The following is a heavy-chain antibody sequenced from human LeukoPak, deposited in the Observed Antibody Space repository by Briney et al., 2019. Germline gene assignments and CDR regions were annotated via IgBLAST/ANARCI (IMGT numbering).Heavy chain of an antibody. D-gene: IGHD2-21*01. V-gene: IGHV4-59*08. Sequence: SETLSLTCTVSGGSITNYYWSWIRQSPGKGLEWIGYIFHTGKINFSPSLKSRISISMDTSKNQFSLKLSSVTAADTAIYYCARHQGDSFDTSFDPWGRGTLVTVSS. CDR2: IFHTGKI. CDR1: GGSITNYY. J-gene: IGHJ2*01. CDR3: ARHQGDSFDTSFDP.